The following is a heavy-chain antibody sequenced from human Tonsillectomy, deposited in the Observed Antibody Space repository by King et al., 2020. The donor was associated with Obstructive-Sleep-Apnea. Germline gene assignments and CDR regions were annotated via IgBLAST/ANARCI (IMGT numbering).Heavy chain of an antibody. V-gene: IGHV3-13*04. Sequence: VQLVESGGGLVQPGGSLRLSCAGSGFTFSSYDMHWVRQATGKGLEWFSAIGPAGDTYFPGSVKGRFTISRENAKNSLYLQMNSLRVGDTAVYFCARGGIAVAGRPFNYWGQGTLVTVSS. CDR1: GFTFSSYD. CDR3: ARGGIAVAGRPFNY. J-gene: IGHJ4*02. D-gene: IGHD6-19*01. CDR2: IGPAGDT.